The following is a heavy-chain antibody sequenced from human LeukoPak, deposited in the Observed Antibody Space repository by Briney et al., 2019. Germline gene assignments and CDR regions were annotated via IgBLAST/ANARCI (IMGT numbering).Heavy chain of an antibody. CDR3: ARGDSGSKD. J-gene: IGHJ4*02. D-gene: IGHD5-12*01. V-gene: IGHV3-48*01. CDR1: GFTLSNYN. Sequence: GGSLRLSCAASGFTLSNYNMNWVRQAPGKGLEWVSYISSDSATKYYADSVKGRFTISRDNAKDSLYLQMNSLRAEDTAVYYCARGDSGSKDWGQGTLVTVSS. CDR2: ISSDSATK.